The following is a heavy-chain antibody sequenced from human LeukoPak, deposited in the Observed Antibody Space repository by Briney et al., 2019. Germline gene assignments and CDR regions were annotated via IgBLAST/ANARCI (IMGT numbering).Heavy chain of an antibody. CDR1: GGSISSSSYY. CDR2: IYYSGST. D-gene: IGHD6-19*01. Sequence: SETLSLTCTVSGGSISSSSYYWGWIRQPPGRGLEWIGSIYYSGSTYYNPSLKSRVTISVDTSKNQFSLNLSSVTAADTAVYYCARDFSGWPFDYWGQGTLVTVSS. CDR3: ARDFSGWPFDY. V-gene: IGHV4-39*07. J-gene: IGHJ4*02.